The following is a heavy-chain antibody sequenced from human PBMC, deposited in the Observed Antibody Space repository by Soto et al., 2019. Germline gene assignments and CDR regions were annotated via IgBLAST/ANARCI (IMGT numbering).Heavy chain of an antibody. CDR1: GFTLSNYW. D-gene: IGHD6-25*01. CDR2: ITKDGSQK. J-gene: IGHJ4*02. V-gene: IGHV3-7*01. Sequence: EVQLVESGGGLVQPGGSLRLSCETSGFTLSNYWMTWVRQAPGKGLEWVANITKDGSQKNFVDSVKGRFTISRDNAKNSLYLKMDSLRVEATAIYYLVKEIASAQWGQGTLVTVSS. CDR3: VKEIASAQ.